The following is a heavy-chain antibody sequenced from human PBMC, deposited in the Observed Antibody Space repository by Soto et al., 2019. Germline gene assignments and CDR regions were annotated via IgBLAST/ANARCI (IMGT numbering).Heavy chain of an antibody. CDR1: GFTFSNYW. CDR2: IKGDGSEK. V-gene: IGHV3-7*01. Sequence: EVQLVESGGGLVQPGGSLRLSCAASGFTFSNYWMRWVRQAPGKGLEWVANIKGDGSEKYYVDSMKGRFTISRDNAENSLYLQLNSLRVEDTALYYCARDSRRVGATSDLDYWGQGTLVTVSS. D-gene: IGHD1-26*01. CDR3: ARDSRRVGATSDLDY. J-gene: IGHJ4*02.